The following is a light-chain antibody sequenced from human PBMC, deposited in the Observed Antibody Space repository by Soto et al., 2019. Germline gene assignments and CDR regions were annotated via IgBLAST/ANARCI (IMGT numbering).Light chain of an antibody. CDR1: QSVSDF. V-gene: IGKV1-39*01. CDR3: QQSYETPWT. Sequence: DIQMTQSPSSLSASVGDSVTITCRASQSVSDFLNWYQQRPGKAPKFLIYTASNLHSGVPSRFSGSGSGTDFTLTISSLQPEDFATYYCQQSYETPWTFGQGTKVEIK. J-gene: IGKJ1*01. CDR2: TAS.